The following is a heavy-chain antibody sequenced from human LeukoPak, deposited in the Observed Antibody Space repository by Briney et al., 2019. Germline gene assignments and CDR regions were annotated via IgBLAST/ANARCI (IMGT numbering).Heavy chain of an antibody. J-gene: IGHJ5*02. CDR2: IYHSGST. CDR1: GYSISSGYY. Sequence: SETLSLTCAVSGYSISSGYYWGWLRQPPGKGLEWIGSIYHSGSTYYNPSLKSRVTISVDTSKNQFSLKLSSVTAADTAVYYCASLLIAAAGTGFWFDPWGQGTLVTVSS. D-gene: IGHD6-13*01. V-gene: IGHV4-38-2*01. CDR3: ASLLIAAAGTGFWFDP.